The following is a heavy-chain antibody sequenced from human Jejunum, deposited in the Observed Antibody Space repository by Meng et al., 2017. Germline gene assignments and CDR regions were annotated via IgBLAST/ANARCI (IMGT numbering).Heavy chain of an antibody. CDR3: GREPSFGEHDY. V-gene: IGHV3-30*03. D-gene: IGHD3-10*01. CDR1: GFTFSNSD. Sequence: VQLVDAGGGLVQPGGSLRLSCAASGFTFSNSDMNWVLQAPGKGPEWLTAMSYDGDREYYADSVKGRFTISRDNSKNTLYLQMDSLTPEDSAVYYCGREPSFGEHDYWGQGTLVTVSS. J-gene: IGHJ4*02. CDR2: MSYDGDRE.